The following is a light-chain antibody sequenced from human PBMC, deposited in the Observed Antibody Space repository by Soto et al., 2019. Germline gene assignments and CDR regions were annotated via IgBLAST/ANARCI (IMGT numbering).Light chain of an antibody. CDR3: QQYRT. CDR1: QIISSW. V-gene: IGKV1-5*01. J-gene: IGKJ1*01. Sequence: DIQMTQSPSTLSASVGDRVTITCRASQIISSWLAWYQQKPGKAPKLLIYDASSLETGVPSRFSGSGSGTEFTLTISSLQPEDFANYYCQQYRTFGQGTKVEIK. CDR2: DAS.